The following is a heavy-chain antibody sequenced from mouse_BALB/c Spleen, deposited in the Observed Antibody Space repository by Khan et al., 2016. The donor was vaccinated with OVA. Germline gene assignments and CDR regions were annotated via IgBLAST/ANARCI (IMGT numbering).Heavy chain of an antibody. CDR1: GFPLSRYS. Sequence: QVQLKESGPGLVAPSQSLSITCTVSGFPLSRYSVHWVRQPPGKGLEWLGMIWAGGSADYSSALKSRLSINKDNSRSQVFLKMKSLQTDDTAIYYGVRNRDGGSYWYFDVWGARTTVTVSS. V-gene: IGHV2-6-4*01. J-gene: IGHJ1*01. D-gene: IGHD1-2*01. CDR2: IWAGGSA. CDR3: VRNRDGGSYWYFDV.